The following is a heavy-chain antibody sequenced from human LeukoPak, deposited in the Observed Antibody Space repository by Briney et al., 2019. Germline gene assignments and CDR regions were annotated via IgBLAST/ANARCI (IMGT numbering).Heavy chain of an antibody. D-gene: IGHD3-3*01. J-gene: IGHJ4*02. CDR1: GFTFSSYI. V-gene: IGHV3-21*01. CDR2: ISSTSSYI. Sequence: GGSLRLSCAASGFTFSSYIMNWVRQAPGKGLEWVSSISSTSSYIYYADSVKGRFTISRDNSKNTLYLQMNTLRAEDTAVYYCARAPYDFWSGYYTGAYFDFWGQGTLVTVSS. CDR3: ARAPYDFWSGYYTGAYFDF.